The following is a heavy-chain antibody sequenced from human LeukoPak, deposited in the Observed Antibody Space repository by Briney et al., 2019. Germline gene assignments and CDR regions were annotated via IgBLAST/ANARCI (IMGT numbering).Heavy chain of an antibody. CDR2: IRYDGSNK. J-gene: IGHJ5*02. V-gene: IGHV3-30*02. D-gene: IGHD5-18*01. Sequence: PGGSLRLSCAASGFTFNNYGMHWVRQAPGKGLEWVAFIRYDGSNKYYADSVKGRFTISRDNAKNSVYLQMNSLRAEDTGVYYCATGYSYGYTSPRYDPWGQGTLVTVSS. CDR1: GFTFNNYG. CDR3: ATGYSYGYTSPRYDP.